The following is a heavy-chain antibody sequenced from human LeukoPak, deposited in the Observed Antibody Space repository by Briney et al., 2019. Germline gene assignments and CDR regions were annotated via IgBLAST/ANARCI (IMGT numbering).Heavy chain of an antibody. D-gene: IGHD5-18*01. J-gene: IGHJ4*02. CDR1: GYTFTSFG. V-gene: IGHV1-18*01. Sequence: ASVKVSCKASGYTFTSFGISWVRQAPGQGLEWMGWISAYNGNINYVQKFQGRVTMTTDISTSTAYMELRGLRSDDTAVFYCVRDLGVDTSMIFFDYWGQGTLVTVSS. CDR3: VRDLGVDTSMIFFDY. CDR2: ISAYNGNI.